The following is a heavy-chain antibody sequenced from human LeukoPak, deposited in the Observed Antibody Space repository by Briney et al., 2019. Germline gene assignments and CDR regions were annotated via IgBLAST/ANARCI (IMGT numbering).Heavy chain of an antibody. D-gene: IGHD6-19*01. V-gene: IGHV4-30-4*01. Sequence: SETLSLTCTVSGGFISSGDYTWSWIRQPPGKGLEWIGYIYYSGSGSTFYNPSLKSRITISVDTSKNHFSLRLSSVTAADTAVYYCARLASSGWYLSSYYGMDVWGQGTTVTVSS. CDR2: IYYSGSGST. CDR3: ARLASSGWYLSSYYGMDV. J-gene: IGHJ6*02. CDR1: GGFISSGDYT.